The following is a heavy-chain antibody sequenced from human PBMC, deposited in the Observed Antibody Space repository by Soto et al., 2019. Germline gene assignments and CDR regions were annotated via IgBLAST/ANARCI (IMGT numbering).Heavy chain of an antibody. J-gene: IGHJ6*02. CDR1: GYTFTSYG. Sequence: GASVKVSCKASGYTFTSYGISWVRQAPGQGLEWMGWISAYNGNTNYVQKLQGRVTMTTDTSTSTAYMELRSLRSDDTAVYYCASGVAWSGYYSTYYYGMDVWGQGTTVTRLL. CDR2: ISAYNGNT. D-gene: IGHD3-3*01. CDR3: ASGVAWSGYYSTYYYGMDV. V-gene: IGHV1-18*04.